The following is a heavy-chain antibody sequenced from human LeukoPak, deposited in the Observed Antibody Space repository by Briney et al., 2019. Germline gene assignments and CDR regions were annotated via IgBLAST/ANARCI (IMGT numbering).Heavy chain of an antibody. CDR3: IKGITTN. CDR1: GFTFDDYT. V-gene: IGHV3-9*01. Sequence: GGSLRLSCEASGFTFDDYTMHWVRQAPGKGLEWVSGVSWNSGRIAYADSVKGRFTISRDNAKNSLYLQMTRLRTEDTALYYCIKGITTNWGQGTMVTVSS. D-gene: IGHD3-3*01. J-gene: IGHJ3*01. CDR2: VSWNSGRI.